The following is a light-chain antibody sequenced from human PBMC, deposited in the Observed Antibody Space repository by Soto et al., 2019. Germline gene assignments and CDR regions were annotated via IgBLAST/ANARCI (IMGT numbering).Light chain of an antibody. J-gene: IGLJ2*01. CDR1: SSDVGGYNY. Sequence: QSVLTQPASVSGSPGQSITISCTGTSSDVGGYNYVSWYQQHPGKAPKLMIYDVSNRPSGVSKRFSGSKSGNTASLTISGLQAEDEADYYCISYTGSSIPVVFGGGTKLTVL. V-gene: IGLV2-14*01. CDR3: ISYTGSSIPVV. CDR2: DVS.